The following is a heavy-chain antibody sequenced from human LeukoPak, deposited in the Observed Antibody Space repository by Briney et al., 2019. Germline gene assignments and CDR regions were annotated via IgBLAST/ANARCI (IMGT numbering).Heavy chain of an antibody. CDR1: GGSISSYY. D-gene: IGHD1-26*01. CDR3: ARVSYSGSYYFDY. J-gene: IGHJ4*02. CDR2: IYYTGST. V-gene: IGHV4-59*01. Sequence: SETLSLTCTVSGGSISSYYWSWIRQPPGKGLECIGYIYYTGSTNYSPSLKSRVTISVDTSKNKFSLKLSSVTAADTAVYYCARVSYSGSYYFDYWGQGNLVTVSS.